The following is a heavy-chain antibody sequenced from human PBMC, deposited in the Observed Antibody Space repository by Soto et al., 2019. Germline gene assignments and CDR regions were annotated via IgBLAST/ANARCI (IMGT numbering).Heavy chain of an antibody. CDR1: GFTFSSYG. Sequence: VQLLESGGGVVQPGRSLRLSCAASGFTFSSYGMHWVRQAPGKGLEWVAVISYDGSNKYYADSVKGRFTISRDNSKNTLYLQMNSLRAEDTAVYYCACGYSYGYSFDYWGQGTLVTVSS. D-gene: IGHD5-18*01. J-gene: IGHJ4*02. CDR2: ISYDGSNK. CDR3: ACGYSYGYSFDY. V-gene: IGHV3-30*03.